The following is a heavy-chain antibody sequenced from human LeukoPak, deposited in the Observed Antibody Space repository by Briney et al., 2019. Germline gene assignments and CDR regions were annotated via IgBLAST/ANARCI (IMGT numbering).Heavy chain of an antibody. V-gene: IGHV1-8*03. CDR1: GYTFTSYD. J-gene: IGHJ6*03. Sequence: ASVKVSCKASGYTFTSYDINWVRQATGQGLEWMGWMNPNSGNTGYAQKFQGRVTITRNTSISTAYMELSSLRSEDTAVYYCARVRVTWIQLRRAYYMDVWGKGTTVTVSS. CDR2: MNPNSGNT. D-gene: IGHD5-18*01. CDR3: ARVRVTWIQLRRAYYMDV.